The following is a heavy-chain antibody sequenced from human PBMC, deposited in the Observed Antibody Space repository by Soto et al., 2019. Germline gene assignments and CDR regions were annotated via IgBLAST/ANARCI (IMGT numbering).Heavy chain of an antibody. CDR1: GYTFTSYA. CDR3: ARGPQLAEREYYYYYMDV. J-gene: IGHJ6*03. Sequence: GASVKVSCKASGYTFTSYAMHWVRQTPGQRLEWIGWINAGNGNTKYSQKFQGRVTITRDTSASTAYMELSSLRSEDTAVYYCARGPQLAEREYYYYYMDVWGKGTTVTVSS. V-gene: IGHV1-3*01. D-gene: IGHD2-2*01. CDR2: INAGNGNT.